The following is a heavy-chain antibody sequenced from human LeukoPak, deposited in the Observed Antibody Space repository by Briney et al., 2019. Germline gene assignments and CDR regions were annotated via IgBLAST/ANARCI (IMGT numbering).Heavy chain of an antibody. CDR2: ISSSSSTI. V-gene: IGHV3-48*01. CDR3: ARGLESWFGELYNY. Sequence: PGGSLRLSCAASGFTFSSYSMNWVRQAPGKGLEWVSYISSSSSTIYYADSVKGRFTISRDNAKNSLYLQMNSLRAEDTAVYYCARGLESWFGELYNYWGQGTLVTVSS. CDR1: GFTFSSYS. J-gene: IGHJ4*02. D-gene: IGHD3-10*01.